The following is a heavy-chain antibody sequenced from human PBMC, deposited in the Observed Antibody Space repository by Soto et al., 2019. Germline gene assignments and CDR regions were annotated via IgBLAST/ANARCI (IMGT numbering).Heavy chain of an antibody. CDR3: ARDRRPSIYSGLAV. CDR2: IDGSSATT. CDR1: GFTFSSYA. V-gene: IGHV3-23*01. J-gene: IGHJ6*02. D-gene: IGHD2-2*01. Sequence: LRLSCAASGFTFSSYAMSRVRQAPGKGLEWVSAIDGSSATTNYADSVKGRFTISRDNSKNTLFLHMSGLRAEDTAVYYCARDRRPSIYSGLAVWGQGTTVTVSS.